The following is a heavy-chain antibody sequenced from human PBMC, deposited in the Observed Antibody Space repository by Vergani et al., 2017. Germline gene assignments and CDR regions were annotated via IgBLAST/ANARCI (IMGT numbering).Heavy chain of an antibody. V-gene: IGHV3-30*02. D-gene: IGHD6-19*01. Sequence: QVQLVESGGGVVQPGGSLRLSCAASGFTFNSYGMHWVRQAPGKGLEWVASIRSDESRRYYGDSMEGPFTISRDNSKNTLYLQMNSLRAEDTAVYYCARAFAVASRRVFWYWGQGTLVTVSS. J-gene: IGHJ4*02. CDR2: IRSDESRR. CDR1: GFTFNSYG. CDR3: ARAFAVASRRVFWY.